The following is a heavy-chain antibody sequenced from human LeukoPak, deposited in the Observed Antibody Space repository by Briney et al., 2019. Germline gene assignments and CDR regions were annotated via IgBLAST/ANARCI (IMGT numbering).Heavy chain of an antibody. CDR2: INWNGGST. D-gene: IGHD6-13*01. Sequence: PGGSLRLSCAASGFTFDDYGMSWVRQAPGKGLEWVSGINWNGGSTGYADSVKGRFTISRDNAKNSLYLQMNSLRAEDTALYYCAKAIREFGSSWYSSFDIWGQGTKVTVSS. CDR3: AKAIREFGSSWYSSFDI. CDR1: GFTFDDYG. V-gene: IGHV3-20*04. J-gene: IGHJ3*02.